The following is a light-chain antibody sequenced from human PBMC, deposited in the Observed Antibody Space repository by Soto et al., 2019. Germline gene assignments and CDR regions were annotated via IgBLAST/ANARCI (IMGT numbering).Light chain of an antibody. CDR2: SNN. V-gene: IGLV1-44*01. CDR1: SSKIGSNT. J-gene: IGLJ2*01. Sequence: QSVLTQPPSASGTPGQRVTISCSGSSSKIGSNTVNWYQQLPGTAPKLLIYSNNQRPSGVPDRFSGSKSGTSASLAISGLQSEDEADYYYAAWDDSLNGYVVFGGGTKVTVL. CDR3: AAWDDSLNGYVV.